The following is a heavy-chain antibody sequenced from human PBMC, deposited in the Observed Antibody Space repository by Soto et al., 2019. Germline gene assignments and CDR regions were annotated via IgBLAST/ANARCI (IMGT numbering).Heavy chain of an antibody. Sequence: PGGSLRLSCAASGFTFSSYWMHWVRQAPGKGLVWVSRINSDGSSTSYADSVKGRFTISRDNAKNTLYLQMNSLRAEDTAVYYCARVLYSSSHYYYYYGMDVWGQGTTVTVSS. CDR1: GFTFSSYW. CDR3: ARVLYSSSHYYYYYGMDV. CDR2: INSDGSST. D-gene: IGHD6-6*01. J-gene: IGHJ6*02. V-gene: IGHV3-74*01.